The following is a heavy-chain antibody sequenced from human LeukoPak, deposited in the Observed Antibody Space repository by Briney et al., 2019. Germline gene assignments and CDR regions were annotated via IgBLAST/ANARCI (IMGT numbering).Heavy chain of an antibody. J-gene: IGHJ1*01. Sequence: GGSLRLSCAASGFTFSSYWMHWVRQAPGKGLVWVSGTNTDGSGTMYADSVKGRFTIARDNAKNTLYLQMNSLRAEDTAVYYCYGANAEHWGQGTLVTVSS. CDR2: TNTDGSGT. V-gene: IGHV3-74*03. CDR1: GFTFSSYW. CDR3: YGANAEH. D-gene: IGHD4-23*01.